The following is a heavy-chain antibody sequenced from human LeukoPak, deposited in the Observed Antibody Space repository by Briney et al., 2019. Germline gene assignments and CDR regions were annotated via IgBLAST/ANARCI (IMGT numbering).Heavy chain of an antibody. J-gene: IGHJ6*03. CDR2: ISSSGSTI. CDR1: GFTFSDYY. D-gene: IGHD6-13*01. V-gene: IGHV3-11*04. CDR3: AREPGYSSSWYGVYYYYYMDV. Sequence: GGSLRLSCAASGFTFSDYYMSWIRQAPGKGLEWVSYISSSGSTIYYADSVKGRFTISRDNAKNSLYLQMNSLRAEDTAVYYCAREPGYSSSWYGVYYYYYMDVWGKGTTVTVSS.